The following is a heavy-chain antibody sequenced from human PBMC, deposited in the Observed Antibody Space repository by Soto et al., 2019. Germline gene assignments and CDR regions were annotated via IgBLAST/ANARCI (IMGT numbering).Heavy chain of an antibody. CDR1: GYTYISYS. V-gene: IGHV1-3*01. CDR2: INVGNGNT. CDR3: VRDRDLDRDMVHGAF. Sequence: ASVKVSCKASGYTYISYSMHWVRQAPGQRLEWMGWINVGNGNTKYSQNFQGRVTINQDTSASTAYMELSSLTSEDTAVYYCVRDRDLDRDMVHGAFWGQGTLVTVSS. D-gene: IGHD5-18*01. J-gene: IGHJ4*01.